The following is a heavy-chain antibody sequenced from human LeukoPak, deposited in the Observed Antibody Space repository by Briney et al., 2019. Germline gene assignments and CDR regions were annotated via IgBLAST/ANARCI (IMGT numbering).Heavy chain of an antibody. CDR3: ARDADIAAAGDDAFDI. D-gene: IGHD6-13*01. V-gene: IGHV4-4*07. CDR1: GGSISSYY. Sequence: SETLSLTCTVSGGSISSYYWSWIRQPAGKGLEWIGRIYTSGSIDYNPSLKSRVTMSVDTSKNQFSLKLSSVTAADTAVYYCARDADIAAAGDDAFDIWGQGTMVTVSS. CDR2: IYTSGSI. J-gene: IGHJ3*02.